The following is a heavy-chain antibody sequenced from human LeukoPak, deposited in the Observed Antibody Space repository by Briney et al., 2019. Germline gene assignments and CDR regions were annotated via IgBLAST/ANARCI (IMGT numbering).Heavy chain of an antibody. Sequence: PSQSLSLTCTVSGGSINSGSYFWSWLRQPAGKGLEWIGRIYTSGITNYNSSVMSRATTTIDASKNQFSLKLSSVTAADTAVYYCARSNSGSYRELDYWGQGALVTVSS. V-gene: IGHV4-61*02. CDR1: GGSINSGSYF. CDR3: ARSNSGSYRELDY. D-gene: IGHD1-26*01. J-gene: IGHJ4*02. CDR2: IYTSGIT.